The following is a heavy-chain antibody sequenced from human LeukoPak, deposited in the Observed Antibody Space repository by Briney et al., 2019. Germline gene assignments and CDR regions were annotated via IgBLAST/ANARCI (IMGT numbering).Heavy chain of an antibody. CDR3: ARFPKPYCSGGSCYRVYYFDY. D-gene: IGHD2-15*01. CDR2: IYTSGST. CDR1: GGSISSGSYY. V-gene: IGHV4-61*02. J-gene: IGHJ4*02. Sequence: SETLSLTCTVSGGSISSGSYYWSWIRQPAGKGLEWIGRIYTSGSTNYNPSLKSRVTISVDTSKNQFSLKLSSVTAADTAVYYCARFPKPYCSGGSCYRVYYFDYWGQGTLVSVSS.